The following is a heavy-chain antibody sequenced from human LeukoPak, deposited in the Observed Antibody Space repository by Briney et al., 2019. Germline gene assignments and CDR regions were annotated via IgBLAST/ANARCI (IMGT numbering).Heavy chain of an antibody. V-gene: IGHV3-9*01. Sequence: PGRSLRLSCAASGFTFDDYAMHWVRQSPGKGLEWVSGISWNSGSMGYADSVKGRFTISRDNAKNSLYLQMYSLRAEDTALYHCAKDGRVWTTVTTGDPWYFDLWGRGTLVTVSS. CDR2: ISWNSGSM. CDR1: GFTFDDYA. J-gene: IGHJ2*01. CDR3: AKDGRVWTTVTTGDPWYFDL. D-gene: IGHD4-17*01.